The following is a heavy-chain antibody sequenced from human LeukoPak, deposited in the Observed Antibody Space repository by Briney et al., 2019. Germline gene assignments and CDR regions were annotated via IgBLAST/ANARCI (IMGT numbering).Heavy chain of an antibody. CDR2: IRSKAYGGTT. CDR3: TRSKAYYCDSSGYSGY. V-gene: IGHV3-49*04. CDR1: GFTFGDYA. J-gene: IGHJ4*02. Sequence: GGSLRLSCAASGFTFGDYAMSWVRQAPGKGLEWVGFIRSKAYGGTTEYAASVIGRFTISRDDSKSIAYLQMNSLKTEDTAVYYCTRSKAYYCDSSGYSGYWGQGTLVTVSS. D-gene: IGHD3-22*01.